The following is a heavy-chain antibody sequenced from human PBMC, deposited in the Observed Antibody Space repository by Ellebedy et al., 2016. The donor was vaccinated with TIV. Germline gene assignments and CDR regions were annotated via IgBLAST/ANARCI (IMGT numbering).Heavy chain of an antibody. CDR3: ARDKGSYSSSQDF. V-gene: IGHV3-30*04. Sequence: GGSLRLSCAASGFSLSSYALHWVRQAPGKGLEWVSLISYDESKIYYADSVKGRFIISRDKSKNTLYLQMNSLRAEDTAVYHCARDKGSYSSSQDFWGQGTLVTVSS. D-gene: IGHD2-2*01. CDR2: ISYDESKI. J-gene: IGHJ4*02. CDR1: GFSLSSYA.